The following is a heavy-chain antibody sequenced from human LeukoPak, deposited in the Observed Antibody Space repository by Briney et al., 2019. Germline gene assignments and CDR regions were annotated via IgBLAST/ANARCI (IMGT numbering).Heavy chain of an antibody. CDR1: GGSISTSTYY. V-gene: IGHV4-39*01. J-gene: IGHJ2*01. CDR3: ARRVYSGSYNWYFDL. D-gene: IGHD1-26*01. Sequence: PSETLSLTCTVSGGSISTSTYYWGWIRQPPGKGLEWIGSISYSGSTYNNPSLRSRVPISVDTSKNQFSLKLSSATAPDTAVYYCARRVYSGSYNWYFDLWGRGTLVTVSS. CDR2: ISYSGST.